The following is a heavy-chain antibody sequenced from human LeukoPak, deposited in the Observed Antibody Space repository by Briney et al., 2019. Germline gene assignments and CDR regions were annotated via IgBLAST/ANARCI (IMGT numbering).Heavy chain of an antibody. CDR3: AKDTLGAVAAIDY. CDR1: GFTFSSYG. J-gene: IGHJ4*02. D-gene: IGHD6-19*01. CDR2: ISYDGSNK. V-gene: IGHV3-30*18. Sequence: PGRSLRLSCAASGFTFSSYGMHWVRQAPGKGLEWVAVISYDGSNKYYADSVKGRFTISRDNSKNTLYLQMNSLRAEDTAVYYCAKDTLGAVAAIDYWGQGTLVTVSS.